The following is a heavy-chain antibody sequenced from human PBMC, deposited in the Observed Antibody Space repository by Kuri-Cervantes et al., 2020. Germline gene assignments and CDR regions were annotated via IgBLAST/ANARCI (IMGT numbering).Heavy chain of an antibody. CDR2: ISGSGSYT. J-gene: IGHJ6*03. Sequence: GGSLRLSCAASGFTFSSYAMSWVRQAPGKGLEWVSPISGSGSYTYYADSVKGRFTISGDNSKNTLYLQMNSLRADDTAVYYCAKSALGSSVWPKNHYYYYMDVWGKGTTVTVSS. CDR1: GFTFSSYA. CDR3: AKSALGSSVWPKNHYYYYMDV. V-gene: IGHV3-23*01. D-gene: IGHD6-19*01.